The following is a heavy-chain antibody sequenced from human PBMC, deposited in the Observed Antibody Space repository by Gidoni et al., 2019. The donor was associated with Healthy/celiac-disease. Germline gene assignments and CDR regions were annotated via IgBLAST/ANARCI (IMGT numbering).Heavy chain of an antibody. Sequence: EVQMLESGGGVVQPGGSRRLSGAAAGSTCGSYAMSGVRQAPGKGLEWVSAISGSGCSTYSAASVKGRFTISRDNSKNTLYLQMNSLRAEDTAVYYCAKSSGSYYYYGMDVWGQGTTVTVSS. CDR3: AKSSGSYYYYGMDV. J-gene: IGHJ6*02. D-gene: IGHD1-26*01. CDR2: ISGSGCST. V-gene: IGHV3-23*01. CDR1: GSTCGSYA.